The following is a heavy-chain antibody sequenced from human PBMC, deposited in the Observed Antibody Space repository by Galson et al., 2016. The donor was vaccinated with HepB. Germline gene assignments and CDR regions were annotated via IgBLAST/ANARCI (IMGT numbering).Heavy chain of an antibody. CDR2: ILPVDSDT. V-gene: IGHV5-51*01. J-gene: IGHJ4*02. D-gene: IGHD3-22*01. CDR3: ARRSYYDSSGYYHFDY. Sequence: QSGAEVKKPGESLKISCKGSGYSFTSYYIGWVRQMPGKGLEWMGIILPVDSDTRYIPSFQGQGTISADKSISTSYLQWSSLKASDTARYYCARRSYYDSSGYYHFDYWGQGTQVTVSS. CDR1: GYSFTSYY.